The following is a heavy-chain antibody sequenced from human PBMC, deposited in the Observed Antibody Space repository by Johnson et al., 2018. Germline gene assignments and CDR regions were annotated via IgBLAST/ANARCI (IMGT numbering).Heavy chain of an antibody. CDR1: GFTFADYA. CDR2: INWHSGNI. J-gene: IGHJ3*02. CDR3: SKAKDSSVHDAFDI. V-gene: IGHV3-9*01. Sequence: VQLVQSGGGLVRPGWSLRLSCAASGFTFADYAMHWVRQAPGKGLEWVSGINWHSGNIGYADSVKGRFTISRDNAKKSLYLQMNRLRAEDTALYYCSKAKDSSVHDAFDIWGQGTMVTVSS. D-gene: IGHD3-22*01.